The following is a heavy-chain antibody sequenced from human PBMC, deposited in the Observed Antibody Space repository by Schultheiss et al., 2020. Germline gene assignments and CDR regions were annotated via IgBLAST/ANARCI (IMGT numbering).Heavy chain of an antibody. Sequence: GGSLRLSFAASGFTFSDYYMSWIRQAPGKGLEWVSYISGGGSTVYYADSVKGRFTISRDNAKNSLYLQMNSLRAEDTAVYYCARDGAGFWSGYYGSCEYWGQGTLVTVSS. CDR1: GFTFSDYY. CDR2: ISGGGSTV. J-gene: IGHJ4*02. D-gene: IGHD3-3*01. CDR3: ARDGAGFWSGYYGSCEY. V-gene: IGHV3-11*01.